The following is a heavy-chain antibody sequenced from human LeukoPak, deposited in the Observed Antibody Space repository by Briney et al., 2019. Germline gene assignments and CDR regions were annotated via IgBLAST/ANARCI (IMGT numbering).Heavy chain of an antibody. Sequence: ASVKVSCKASGYTFTSYAMHWVRQAPGQRLEWMGWINAGNGNTKYSQKFQGRVTITRDTSASTAYMELSSLRSEDAAVYYCAGTLGDYTDPFDYWGQGTLVTVSS. CDR2: INAGNGNT. J-gene: IGHJ4*02. D-gene: IGHD4-17*01. V-gene: IGHV1-3*01. CDR3: AGTLGDYTDPFDY. CDR1: GYTFTSYA.